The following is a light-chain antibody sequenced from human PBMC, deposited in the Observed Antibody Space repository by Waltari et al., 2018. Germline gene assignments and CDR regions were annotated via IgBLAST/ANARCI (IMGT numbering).Light chain of an antibody. J-gene: IGKJ1*01. CDR1: QSLSSN. Sequence: IVMTQSPATLSVSPGEGATLSCKASQSLSSNLAWYQQKPGQLPRRLIYGASTRATGIPAGFSGRWSGTEFTLTISSLQAEDFAVYYCQERGRTFGQGTKVEIK. CDR3: QERGRT. CDR2: GAS. V-gene: IGKV3-15*01.